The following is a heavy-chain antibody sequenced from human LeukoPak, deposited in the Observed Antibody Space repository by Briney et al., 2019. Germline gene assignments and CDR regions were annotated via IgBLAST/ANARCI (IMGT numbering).Heavy chain of an antibody. CDR2: INPNSGGT. CDR1: GYTFTGYY. J-gene: IGHJ4*02. V-gene: IGHV1-2*02. Sequence: VASVKVSCKASGYTFTGYYMHWVRQAPGQGLEWMGWINPNSGGTNYAQKFQGRVTMTRDTSISTAYMELSRLRSDGTAVYYCARPVHVPNYYDSSGLDYWGQGTLVTVSS. CDR3: ARPVHVPNYYDSSGLDY. D-gene: IGHD3-22*01.